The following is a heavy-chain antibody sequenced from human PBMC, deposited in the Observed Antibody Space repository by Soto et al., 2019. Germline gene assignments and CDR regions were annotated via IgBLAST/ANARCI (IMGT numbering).Heavy chain of an antibody. CDR2: ISAYNGNT. D-gene: IGHD3-10*01. CDR1: GYTFTIYG. CDR3: VREEEVLRGVVSLAY. J-gene: IGHJ4*02. V-gene: IGHV1-18*01. Sequence: ASVKVSCKASGYTFTIYGLSCVLQSPLQGLEWMGWISAYNGNTKYAQKVQDRVTMTTDTPTNTAYMELRSLRSDDTAVYYCVREEEVLRGVVSLAYWGQGTLVTVSS.